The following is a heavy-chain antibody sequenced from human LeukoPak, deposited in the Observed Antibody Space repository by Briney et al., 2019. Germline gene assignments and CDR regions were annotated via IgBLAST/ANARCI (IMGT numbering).Heavy chain of an antibody. D-gene: IGHD2-15*01. Sequence: GGSLRLSCAASGITFRSYGMHRVRQAPGKGLEWVAFIWYDGSNKYYADSVKGRFTISRDNSRNTLFLQMNSLRAEDTAVYYCATDRATQYFDYWGQGTLVSVSS. CDR2: IWYDGSNK. J-gene: IGHJ4*02. V-gene: IGHV3-30*02. CDR3: ATDRATQYFDY. CDR1: GITFRSYG.